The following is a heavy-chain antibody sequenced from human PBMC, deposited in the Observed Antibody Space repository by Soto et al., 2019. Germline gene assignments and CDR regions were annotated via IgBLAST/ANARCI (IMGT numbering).Heavy chain of an antibody. V-gene: IGHV6-1*01. CDR2: TYYRSKWYN. D-gene: IGHD3-3*01. Sequence: SQTLSLTCAISGDSVSSNSASWNLIRQSPSRGLEWLGRTYYRSKWYNDYAVSVKSRITINPDTSKNQFSLQLNSVTPEDTAVYYCARDPYYDFWSGPFDYWGQGTLVTVYS. CDR1: GDSVSSNSAS. CDR3: ARDPYYDFWSGPFDY. J-gene: IGHJ4*02.